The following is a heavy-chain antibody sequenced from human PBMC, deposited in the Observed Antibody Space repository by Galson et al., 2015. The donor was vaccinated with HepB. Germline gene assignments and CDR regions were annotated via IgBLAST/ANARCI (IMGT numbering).Heavy chain of an antibody. J-gene: IGHJ4*02. CDR3: AKDLGMNWNYLESLDY. Sequence: SLRLSCAASGFTFSSYGMHWVRQAPGKGLEWVAVISYDGSNKYYADSVKGRFTISRDNSKKTLYLQMNSRRAEDTAVYYCAKDLGMNWNYLESLDYWGPGTLVTVSS. D-gene: IGHD1-7*01. V-gene: IGHV3-30*18. CDR2: ISYDGSNK. CDR1: GFTFSSYG.